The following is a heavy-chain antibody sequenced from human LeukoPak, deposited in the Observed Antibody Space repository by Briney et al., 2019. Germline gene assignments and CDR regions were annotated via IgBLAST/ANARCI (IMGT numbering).Heavy chain of an antibody. CDR1: TASIRSYY. J-gene: IGHJ4*02. V-gene: IGHV4-59*01. Sequence: SETLSLTCSVSTASIRSYYWSWIRQPPGKGLEWIGYIYYSGSTNYNPSLKSRVTISVDTSKNHFSLKMNSVTAADTAVYYCARDLWFGEQYYFDYWGQGTLVTVSS. D-gene: IGHD3-10*01. CDR3: ARDLWFGEQYYFDY. CDR2: IYYSGST.